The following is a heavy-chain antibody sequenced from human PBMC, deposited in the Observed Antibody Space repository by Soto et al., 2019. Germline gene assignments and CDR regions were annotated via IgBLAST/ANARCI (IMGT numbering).Heavy chain of an antibody. J-gene: IGHJ4*02. CDR2: INGDGRTT. CDR3: ARGAAGRYYSDY. Sequence: EVQLVESGGGLVQPGGSLRLSCAASGFTFSSYWIHWVRQAPGKGLVWVSRINGDGRTTNYADSVGGQFAISRDNAKNTVYLQMNSLRAEDTAVYYCARGAAGRYYSDYWGQGTLVTVSS. D-gene: IGHD2-15*01. V-gene: IGHV3-74*01. CDR1: GFTFSSYW.